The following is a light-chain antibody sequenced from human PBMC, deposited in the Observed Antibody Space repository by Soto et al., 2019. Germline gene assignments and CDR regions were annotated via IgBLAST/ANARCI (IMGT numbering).Light chain of an antibody. CDR3: QQYDTLPPYT. V-gene: IGKV1-33*01. J-gene: IGKJ2*01. CDR1: QDIGNY. CDR2: DAS. Sequence: DIQMTQSPSSLSASVGDRVTIACQANQDIGNYLNWYQQKPGKAPRLLIYDASNLEIGVPSRFSGSGSGTDFTFTISNLKPEDIATYYCQQYDTLPPYTFGQGTKVAIK.